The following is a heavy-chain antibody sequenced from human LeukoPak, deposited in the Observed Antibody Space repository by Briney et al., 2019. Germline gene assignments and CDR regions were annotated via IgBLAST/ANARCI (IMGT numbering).Heavy chain of an antibody. J-gene: IGHJ3*02. CDR1: GYTFTGYY. D-gene: IGHD1-26*01. CDR3: AREGIVGASSVAFDI. Sequence: ASVKVSCKASGYTFTGYYMHWVRQAPGQGLEWMGWINPNSGGTNYAQKFQGWVTMTRDTSISTAYMELSRLRSDDTAVYYCAREGIVGASSVAFDIWGQGTMVTVSS. CDR2: INPNSGGT. V-gene: IGHV1-2*04.